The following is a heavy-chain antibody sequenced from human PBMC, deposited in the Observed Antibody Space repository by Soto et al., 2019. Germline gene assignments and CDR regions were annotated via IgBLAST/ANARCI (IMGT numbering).Heavy chain of an antibody. J-gene: IGHJ5*02. Sequence: PSETLSLTCSASGGSITSSSHFWGRVRQPPGKGLEWIGTIYFTGNTYYTPSLKSRLTMSIDTSKNEFSLRLTSVTAADTAVYYCAGQTFTIAAASYGRSNWFDPWGPGTLVTVSS. V-gene: IGHV4-39*01. CDR1: GGSITSSSHF. D-gene: IGHD6-25*01. CDR2: IYFTGNT. CDR3: AGQTFTIAAASYGRSNWFDP.